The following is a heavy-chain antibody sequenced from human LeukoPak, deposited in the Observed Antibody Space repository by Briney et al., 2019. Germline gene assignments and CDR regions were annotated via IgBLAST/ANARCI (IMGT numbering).Heavy chain of an antibody. CDR2: MFSISSTI. V-gene: IGHV3-48*01. Sequence: PGGSLRLSCAASGFTISSYSMNWVRQAPGKGLVWLSMFSISSTIYYADSVKGRFTISRGNAENSLYLQMNGLRAEDTAVYYCARGAGPYGDYRDYWGQGTLVTVSS. CDR3: ARGAGPYGDYRDY. CDR1: GFTISSYS. J-gene: IGHJ4*02. D-gene: IGHD4-17*01.